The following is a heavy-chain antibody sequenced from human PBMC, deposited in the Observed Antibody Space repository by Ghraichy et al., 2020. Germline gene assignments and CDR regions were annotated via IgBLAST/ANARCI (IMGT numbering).Heavy chain of an antibody. CDR3: VRDREWAFDI. CDR2: IWDGGAT. V-gene: IGHV3-69-1*01. CDR1: GFTFSENW. Sequence: GGSLRLCCTASGFTFSENWMHWVRQAPGKGLEWISHIWDGGATHHAESVMGRFTNSRDNAKNSMCLQLNSLRVVDTAVYYCVRDREWAFDIWGHGTVVTVSS. J-gene: IGHJ3*02. D-gene: IGHD2-8*01.